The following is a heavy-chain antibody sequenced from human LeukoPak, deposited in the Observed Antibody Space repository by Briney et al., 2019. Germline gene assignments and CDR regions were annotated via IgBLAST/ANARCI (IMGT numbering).Heavy chain of an antibody. D-gene: IGHD3-16*02. V-gene: IGHV3-23*01. CDR3: ALNGREVPSGAFDI. CDR2: VSSSGVST. CDR1: GFTFSTYA. Sequence: PGGSLRLSCAASGFTFSTYAMSWVRQAPGKGLEWVSAVSSSGVSTYYADSVKGRFTISRDNSKNTLYLQMNSLRAEDTAVYYCALNGREVPSGAFDIWGQGTMVTVSS. J-gene: IGHJ3*02.